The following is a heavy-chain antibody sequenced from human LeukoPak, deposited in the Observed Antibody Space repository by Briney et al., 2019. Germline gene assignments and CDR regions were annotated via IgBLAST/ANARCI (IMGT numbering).Heavy chain of an antibody. J-gene: IGHJ4*02. D-gene: IGHD3-22*01. CDR2: ISYDGSIK. CDR1: AFTFTTYA. V-gene: IGHV3-30-3*01. Sequence: GGSLRLSCAASAFTFTTYAMHWVRQAPGQGLEWVAIISYDGSIKYYADSVKGRFTISRDNSKNTLYLQMNSLRPEDTAVYYCARGVDYYDSSGYYPLVGGDFDYWGQGTLVTVSS. CDR3: ARGVDYYDSSGYYPLVGGDFDY.